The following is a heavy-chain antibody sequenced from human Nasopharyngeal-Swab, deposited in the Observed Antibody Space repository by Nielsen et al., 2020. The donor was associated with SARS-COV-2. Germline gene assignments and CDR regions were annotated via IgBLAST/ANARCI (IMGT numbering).Heavy chain of an antibody. Sequence: GESLKISCAASGFTFSTYAMYWVRQAPGKGLEWVSYITSSSGIIYYADSVKGRFTISRDNAKNLLYLQMNSLRAEDTAVYYCASAHRAYGDSGYYPLDYWGKGTLVTVSS. CDR1: GFTFSTYA. CDR3: ASAHRAYGDSGYYPLDY. V-gene: IGHV3-48*04. J-gene: IGHJ4*02. D-gene: IGHD3-22*01. CDR2: ITSSSGII.